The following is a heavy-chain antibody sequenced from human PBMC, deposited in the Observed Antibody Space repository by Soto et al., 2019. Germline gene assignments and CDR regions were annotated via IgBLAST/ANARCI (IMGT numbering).Heavy chain of an antibody. CDR1: GFTFSSYS. Sequence: EVQLVESGGGLVQPGGSLRLSCAASGFTFSSYSMNWVRQAPGKGLEWVSYISRSSTTKYYADSVKGRFTISRDNAKNSRYRQMNSLRAEDTAVYYCARDGGSGSNCLNWFDPWGQGTLVTVSS. D-gene: IGHD2-15*01. J-gene: IGHJ5*02. V-gene: IGHV3-48*01. CDR2: ISRSSTTK. CDR3: ARDGGSGSNCLNWFDP.